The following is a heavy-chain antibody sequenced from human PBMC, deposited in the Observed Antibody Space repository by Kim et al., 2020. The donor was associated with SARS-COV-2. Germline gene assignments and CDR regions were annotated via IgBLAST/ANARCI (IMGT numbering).Heavy chain of an antibody. V-gene: IGHV1-24*01. CDR3: ATAGEIPRRAPARVGAWELRRGPYLYYGMDV. CDR2: FDPEDGET. D-gene: IGHD1-26*01. J-gene: IGHJ6*02. CDR1: GYTLTELS. Sequence: ASVKVSCKVSGYTLTELSMHWVRQAPGKGLEWMGGFDPEDGETIYAQKFQGRVTMTEDTSTDTAYMELSSLRSEDTAVYYCATAGEIPRRAPARVGAWELRRGPYLYYGMDVWGQGTTVTVSS.